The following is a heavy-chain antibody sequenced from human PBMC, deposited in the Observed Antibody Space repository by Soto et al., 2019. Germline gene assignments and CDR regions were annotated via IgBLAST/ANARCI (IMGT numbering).Heavy chain of an antibody. Sequence: SETLSLTCTVSGGSISSYYCSWIRQPPGKGLEWIGYIYYSGITNYNPSLKSRVTISVDTSKNQFSLKLSSVTAADTAVYYSGRGRRGYNFLGGFDYLGQRTLVPFCS. CDR3: GRGRRGYNFLGGFDY. J-gene: IGHJ4*02. D-gene: IGHD5-12*01. CDR2: IYYSGIT. CDR1: GGSISSYY. V-gene: IGHV4-59*01.